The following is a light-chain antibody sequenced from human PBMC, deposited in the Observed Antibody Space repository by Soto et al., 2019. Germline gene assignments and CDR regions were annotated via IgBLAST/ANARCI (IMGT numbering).Light chain of an antibody. Sequence: QSVLTQPPSASGSPGQSVTISCTGTSSDFGGYNYVSWYQQHPGKAPKLMISEVSKRPSGVPHRFSGSKSGNTASLTVSGLQSEDEADYYCSSYTGSSVLFGGGTKLTVL. V-gene: IGLV2-8*01. CDR1: SSDFGGYNY. CDR2: EVS. CDR3: SSYTGSSVL. J-gene: IGLJ2*01.